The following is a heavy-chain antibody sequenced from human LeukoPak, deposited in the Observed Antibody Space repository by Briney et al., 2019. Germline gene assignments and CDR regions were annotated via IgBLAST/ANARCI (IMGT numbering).Heavy chain of an antibody. CDR2: ISAYNGNT. CDR3: ARVSGFTMVRGVIITVRWDQLLYNWFDP. CDR1: GYTFTSYG. J-gene: IGHJ5*02. Sequence: ASVKVSCKASGYTFTSYGISWVRQAPGQGLEWMGWISAYNGNTNYAQKLQGRVTMTTDTSTSTAYMELRSLRSDDTAVYYCARVSGFTMVRGVIITVRWDQLLYNWFDPWGQGTLVTVSS. D-gene: IGHD3-10*01. V-gene: IGHV1-18*01.